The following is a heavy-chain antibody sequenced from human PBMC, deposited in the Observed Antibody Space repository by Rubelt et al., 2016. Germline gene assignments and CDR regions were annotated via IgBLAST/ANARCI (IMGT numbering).Heavy chain of an antibody. J-gene: IGHJ6*02. CDR1: GYTFTSYS. V-gene: IGHV1-18*01. CDR2: ISAYNGNT. Sequence: QVQLVQSGAEVKKPGASVKVSCKTSGYTFTSYSITWVRQAPGQGLEWMGWISAYNGNTNNAQKLQGRVTMTTDTSTSTAYMELRSLRSDDTAVYYCVRDWDRWAPYYYYGMDVWGQGTTVIVSS. D-gene: IGHD4-23*01. CDR3: VRDWDRWAPYYYYGMDV.